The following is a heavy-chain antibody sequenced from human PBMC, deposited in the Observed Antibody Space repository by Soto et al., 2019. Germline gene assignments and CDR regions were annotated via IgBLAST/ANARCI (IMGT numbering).Heavy chain of an antibody. CDR1: GYDFNTSW. Sequence: GESLKISCRGSGYDFNTSWFGWVRQLPGGGLEWVGIMYPGDSDTRYNPSLQGHVTLSVDVTVSTAFLQWRSLETSDTGMYFCARLPRDCNKTSCYYADHWGQGTQVTVSS. CDR3: ARLPRDCNKTSCYYADH. V-gene: IGHV5-51*01. CDR2: MYPGDSDT. D-gene: IGHD3-3*01. J-gene: IGHJ4*02.